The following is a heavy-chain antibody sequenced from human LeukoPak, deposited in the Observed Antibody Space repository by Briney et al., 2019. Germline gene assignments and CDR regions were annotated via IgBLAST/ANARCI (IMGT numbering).Heavy chain of an antibody. J-gene: IGHJ5*02. CDR1: GGSFSGYY. CDR3: ARAKVGATYP. V-gene: IGHV4-34*01. CDR2: INHSGST. D-gene: IGHD1-26*01. Sequence: SETLSLTCAVYGGSFSGYYWSWIRQPPGKGLEWIGEINHSGSTNYNLSLKSRVTISVDTSKNQFSLKLSSVTAADTAVYYCARAKVGATYPWGQGTLVTVSS.